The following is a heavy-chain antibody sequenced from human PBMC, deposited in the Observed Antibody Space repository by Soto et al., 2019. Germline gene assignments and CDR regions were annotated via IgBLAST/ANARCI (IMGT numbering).Heavy chain of an antibody. D-gene: IGHD2-15*01. CDR2: IRSKPNTDAT. V-gene: IGHV3-73*01. CDR1: GFTFSDSA. Sequence: EVQLVESGGGLVQPGGSLKLSCAASGFTFSDSAMHWVRQASGKGLEWVGRIRSKPNTDATAYAASVKGRFTISRDDSKNTAYLQMNRLKTEDTAVYYCTRHVDCSGGSCYSGYYSYMDVLGKGTTVTVSS. J-gene: IGHJ6*03. CDR3: TRHVDCSGGSCYSGYYSYMDV.